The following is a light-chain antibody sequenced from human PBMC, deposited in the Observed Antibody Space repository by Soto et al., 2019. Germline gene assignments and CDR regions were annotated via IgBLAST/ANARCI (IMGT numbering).Light chain of an antibody. J-gene: IGLJ1*01. V-gene: IGLV2-14*03. CDR1: SSDVGGYNY. CDR3: SSYTSSSPYV. Sequence: QSALTQPASVSGSPGQSITISCTGTSSDVGGYNYVSWYQQHPGKVPKLLIYDVSDRPSGVSYRFSGSKSGNTASLTISGLQADDEADYYCSSYTSSSPYVFGTGTKLTVL. CDR2: DVS.